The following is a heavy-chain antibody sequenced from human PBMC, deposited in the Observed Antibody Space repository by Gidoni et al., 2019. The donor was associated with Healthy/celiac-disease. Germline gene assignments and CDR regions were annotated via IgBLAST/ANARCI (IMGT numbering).Heavy chain of an antibody. Sequence: EVQLVESGGGVVQPGGSLRLSCAASGFTFDDYAMHWVRQAPGKGLGWVSLISGAGGSTYYADSVKGRFTISRDNSKNSLYLQMNSLRTEDTALYYCAKEFVYCSGGSCFDYWGQGTLVTVSS. J-gene: IGHJ4*02. D-gene: IGHD2-15*01. CDR3: AKEFVYCSGGSCFDY. CDR2: ISGAGGST. CDR1: GFTFDDYA. V-gene: IGHV3-43*02.